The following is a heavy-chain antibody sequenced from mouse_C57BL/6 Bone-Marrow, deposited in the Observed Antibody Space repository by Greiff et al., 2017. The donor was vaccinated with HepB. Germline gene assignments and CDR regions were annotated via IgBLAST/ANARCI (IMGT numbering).Heavy chain of an antibody. Sequence: EVKVVESGGGLVKPGGSLKLSCAASGFTFSSYAMSWVRQTPEKRLEWVATISDGGSYTYYPDNVKGRFTISRDNAKNNLYLHMSHLKSEDTAMYYCAREGFFFAWFAYWGQGTLVTVSA. J-gene: IGHJ3*01. CDR3: AREGFFFAWFAY. V-gene: IGHV5-4*01. CDR2: ISDGGSYT. CDR1: GFTFSSYA.